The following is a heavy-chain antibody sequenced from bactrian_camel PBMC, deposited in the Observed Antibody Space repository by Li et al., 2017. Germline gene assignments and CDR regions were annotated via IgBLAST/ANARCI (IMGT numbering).Heavy chain of an antibody. V-gene: IGHV3S1*01. J-gene: IGHJ4*01. D-gene: IGHD4*01. CDR2: IYTAGGST. Sequence: QVQLVESGGGSVQAGGSLRLSCAASGYTYNRNCMAWFRQAPGKEREVVAVIYTAGGSTYYADSVKGRFTISKDAAKYTLYLQMNSLKPEDTAVYYCAARWSDPRFRASMNSDEYRYWGQGTQVTVS. CDR1: GYTYNRNC. CDR3: AARWSDPRFRASMNSDEYRY.